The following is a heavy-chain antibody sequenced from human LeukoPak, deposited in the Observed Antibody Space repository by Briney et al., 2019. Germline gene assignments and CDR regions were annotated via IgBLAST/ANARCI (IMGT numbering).Heavy chain of an antibody. D-gene: IGHD5-12*01. CDR1: GFTFSSYA. CDR3: ARDSVPLIVATNLDY. J-gene: IGHJ4*02. Sequence: GGSLRLSCAASGFTFSSYAMHWVRQAPGKGLEWVAVISYDGSNKYYADSVKGRFTISRDNSKNTLYLQMNSLRAEGTAVYYCARDSVPLIVATNLDYWGQGTLVTVSS. V-gene: IGHV3-30-3*01. CDR2: ISYDGSNK.